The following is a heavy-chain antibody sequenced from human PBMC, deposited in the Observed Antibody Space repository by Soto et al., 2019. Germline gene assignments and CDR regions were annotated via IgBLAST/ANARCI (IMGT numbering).Heavy chain of an antibody. CDR3: ARLVGRYDILVDH. J-gene: IGHJ5*02. Sequence: SETLSLTCTVSGGSISRYYWIWIRQPPGKGLEWIGYIYYSGSTNYNPSLKSRVNISVDTSKNQLSLPLSSVTAAQTAVYYCARLVGRYDILVDHWGQGTLVT. V-gene: IGHV4-59*12. CDR2: IYYSGST. D-gene: IGHD3-9*01. CDR1: GGSISRYY.